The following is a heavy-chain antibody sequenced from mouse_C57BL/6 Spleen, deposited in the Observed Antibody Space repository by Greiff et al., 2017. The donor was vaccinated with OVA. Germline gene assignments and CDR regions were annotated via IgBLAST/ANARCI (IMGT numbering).Heavy chain of an antibody. D-gene: IGHD1-1*01. CDR3: ARWEISDYYGSSY. Sequence: QVQLQQSGAELVKPGASVKLSCKASGYTFTSYWMQWVKQRPGQGLEWIGEIDPSDSYTNSNQKFKGKATLTVDTSSSTAYMQLSSLTSEDSAVYYCARWEISDYYGSSYWGQGTTLTVSS. J-gene: IGHJ2*01. CDR1: GYTFTSYW. CDR2: IDPSDSYT. V-gene: IGHV1-50*01.